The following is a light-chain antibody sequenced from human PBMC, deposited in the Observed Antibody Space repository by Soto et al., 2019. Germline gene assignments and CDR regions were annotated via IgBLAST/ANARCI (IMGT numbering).Light chain of an antibody. CDR3: HHYGTSPPIT. Sequence: EIVLTQSPGTLSLSPGERATLSCRASQTLGTKYLAWYQQKPGQAPSLLIYDTSNRATGVPDRFSCSGSGTDVTLTISRLEPEDFAVYYCHHYGTSPPITFGQGTKLEIK. CDR2: DTS. CDR1: QTLGTKY. J-gene: IGKJ2*01. V-gene: IGKV3-20*01.